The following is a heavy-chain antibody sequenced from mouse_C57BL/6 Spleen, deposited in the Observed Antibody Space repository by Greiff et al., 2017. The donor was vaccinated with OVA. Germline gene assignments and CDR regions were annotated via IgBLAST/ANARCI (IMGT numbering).Heavy chain of an antibody. D-gene: IGHD1-1*02. CDR2: IDPENGDT. Sequence: VQLQQSGAELVRPGASVKLSCTASGFNIKDDYMHWVKQRPEQGLEWIGWIDPENGDTEYASKFQGKATITADTSSNTAYLQLSSLTSEDTAVYYCTVHGVGAMDYWGQGTSVTVSS. V-gene: IGHV14-4*01. J-gene: IGHJ4*01. CDR1: GFNIKDDY. CDR3: TVHGVGAMDY.